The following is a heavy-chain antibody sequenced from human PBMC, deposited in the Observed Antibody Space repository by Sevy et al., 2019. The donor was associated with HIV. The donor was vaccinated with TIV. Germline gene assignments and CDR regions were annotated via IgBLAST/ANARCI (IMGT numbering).Heavy chain of an antibody. CDR1: GFTFSSYD. J-gene: IGHJ4*02. CDR3: ARAGTSGRDGYNYVGY. V-gene: IGHV3-13*01. D-gene: IGHD5-12*01. CDR2: IGTAGDT. Sequence: GGSLRLSCAASGFTFSSYDMHWVRQATGKGLEWVSAIGTAGDTYYPGSVKGRFTISRDNAKNSLYLQMNSLRAEDTAVYYCARAGTSGRDGYNYVGYWGQGTLVTVSS.